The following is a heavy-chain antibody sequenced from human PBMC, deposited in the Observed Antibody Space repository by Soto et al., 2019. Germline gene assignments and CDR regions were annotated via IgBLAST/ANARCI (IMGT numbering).Heavy chain of an antibody. CDR1: GESVSSIRAS. CDR2: TYYRSKWYY. CDR3: VRGNHNFDY. V-gene: IGHV6-1*01. Sequence: SQTLSLTCAISGESVSSIRASWNWIRQSPSRGLEWLGRTYYRSKWYYEYGVSVKSRISINPDTSKNQFYLQLNSVTPEDTAVYYNVRGNHNFDYCGQETLVTISA. J-gene: IGHJ4*02.